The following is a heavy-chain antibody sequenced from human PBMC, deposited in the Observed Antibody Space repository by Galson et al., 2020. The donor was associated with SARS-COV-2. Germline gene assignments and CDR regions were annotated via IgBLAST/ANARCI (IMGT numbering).Heavy chain of an antibody. CDR3: ARDPFYGAYDF. Sequence: AGSLSLSCAVSGYTFNRSYMTWLRQAPGKGLEVVANINQDGSLTHHLDSVKGRFSISRDNAKTSVHLQINSLRVEDTALYYCARDPFYGAYDFWGQGTLVTVSS. D-gene: IGHD4-17*01. CDR2: INQDGSLT. CDR1: GYTFNRSY. J-gene: IGHJ4*02. V-gene: IGHV3-7*01.